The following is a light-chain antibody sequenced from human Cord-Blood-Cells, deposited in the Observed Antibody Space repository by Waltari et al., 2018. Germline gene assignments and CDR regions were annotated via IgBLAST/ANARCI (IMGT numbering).Light chain of an antibody. Sequence: QPALPKPASVSGSPGQSTTTPCTGTTSDVGGYNFVSWYQQHPGKAPKLMIYEGRKRPSGVSNRFSGSKSGNTASLTISGLQAEDEADYYCCSYAGSSTWVFGGGTKLTVL. V-gene: IGLV2-23*01. CDR3: CSYAGSSTWV. J-gene: IGLJ3*02. CDR1: TSDVGGYNF. CDR2: EGR.